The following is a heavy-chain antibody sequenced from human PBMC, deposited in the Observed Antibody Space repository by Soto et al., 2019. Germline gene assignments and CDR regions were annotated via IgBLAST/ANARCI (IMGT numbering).Heavy chain of an antibody. D-gene: IGHD4-4*01. CDR1: GFSLSTSGVG. CDR3: AHRLSSNYGGRCMDV. V-gene: IGHV2-5*01. J-gene: IGHJ6*02. Sequence: QITLKESGPTLVNPTQPLTLTCTFSGFSLSTSGVGVGWIRQPPGKALEWLALIYWNDDKRYSPFLKSRLTITKDTSKNQVVLTMTNMDPVDTATYYCAHRLSSNYGGRCMDVWGQGTTDTVSS. CDR2: IYWNDDK.